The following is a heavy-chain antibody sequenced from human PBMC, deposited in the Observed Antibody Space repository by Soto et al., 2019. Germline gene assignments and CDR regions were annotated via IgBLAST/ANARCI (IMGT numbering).Heavy chain of an antibody. Sequence: GGSLRLSCAASGFTFSSYGMHWVRQAPGKGLEWVAVIWYDGSNKYYADSVKGRFTISRDNSKNTLYLQMNSLRAEDTAVYYCAREAHSYGLGYWGQGTLVTVSS. CDR3: AREAHSYGLGY. CDR1: GFTFSSYG. D-gene: IGHD5-18*01. J-gene: IGHJ4*02. V-gene: IGHV3-33*01. CDR2: IWYDGSNK.